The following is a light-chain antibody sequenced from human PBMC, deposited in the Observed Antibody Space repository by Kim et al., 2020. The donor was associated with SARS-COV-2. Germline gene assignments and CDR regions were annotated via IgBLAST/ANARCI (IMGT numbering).Light chain of an antibody. Sequence: DIQMTQSPSSLSASVGDRVTITCQASQDIRHFVNWYQQKPGKAPKLLIYDASSLERGVPSRFSGSGSGTDFTFTISSLQPDDFATYHCQQYDNMPYTFGQGTKLEI. V-gene: IGKV1-33*01. CDR2: DAS. CDR1: QDIRHF. J-gene: IGKJ2*01. CDR3: QQYDNMPYT.